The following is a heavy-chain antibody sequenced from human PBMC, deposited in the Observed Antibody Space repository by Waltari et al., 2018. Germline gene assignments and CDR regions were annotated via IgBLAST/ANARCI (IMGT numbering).Heavy chain of an antibody. V-gene: IGHV1-69*06. CDR3: ATGEVAATPPSYGMDV. J-gene: IGHJ6*02. CDR1: GGTFSSYA. Sequence: QVQLVQSEAEVKKPGSSVKVSCKASGGTFSSYAISWVRQDPGQGLEWMGGIRPVFGTANYAQKYQGRVHMTEDTSTDTAYMELSSLRSEDTAVYYCATGEVAATPPSYGMDVRGQGTPVTVSS. CDR2: IRPVFGTA. D-gene: IGHD2-15*01.